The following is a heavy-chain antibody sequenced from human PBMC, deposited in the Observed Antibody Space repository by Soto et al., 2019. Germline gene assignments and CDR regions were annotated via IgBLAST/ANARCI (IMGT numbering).Heavy chain of an antibody. CDR3: ARELYSLNDDPRNMDV. CDR2: INRSGGST. J-gene: IGHJ6*02. V-gene: IGHV1-46*01. D-gene: IGHD1-20*01. CDR1: GYTFTSYY. Sequence: QVQLVQSGAEVKKPGASVKVSCKASGYTFTSYYMHWVRQAPGQGLEWMGIINRSGGSTSYAQKFQGRVTMTRDTSTSTVYMELSSLSSEDTAVYYCARELYSLNDDPRNMDVWGQGTTVTVSS.